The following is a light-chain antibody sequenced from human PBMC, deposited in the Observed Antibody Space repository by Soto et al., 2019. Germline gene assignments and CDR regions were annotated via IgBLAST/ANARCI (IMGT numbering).Light chain of an antibody. CDR2: AAS. CDR1: QAIRSY. CDR3: QQYYTNHPT. V-gene: IGKV1-8*01. J-gene: IGKJ1*01. Sequence: AIRMTQSPSSVSASTGDRVTITCRASQAIRSYLAWYQQKPGKAPKLLIYAASTLQGGVPSRFSGSGSGTEFTLTISCLQSEDFAIYYCQQYYTNHPTFGQGTNVEV.